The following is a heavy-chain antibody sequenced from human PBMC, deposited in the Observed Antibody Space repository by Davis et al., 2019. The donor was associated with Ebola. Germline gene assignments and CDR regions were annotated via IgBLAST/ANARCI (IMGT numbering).Heavy chain of an antibody. CDR3: TRLYGNGWTGVDY. CDR2: IRSKSNSYAT. V-gene: IGHV3-73*01. CDR1: GFTFSGSA. Sequence: LSLTCAASGFTFSGSAMHWVRQASGKGLEWIGRIRSKSNSYATAYAASVEGRFTISRDDSKNTAYLQMNSLRTEDTALYYCTRLYGNGWTGVDYWGQGTLVTVSS. J-gene: IGHJ4*02. D-gene: IGHD6-19*01.